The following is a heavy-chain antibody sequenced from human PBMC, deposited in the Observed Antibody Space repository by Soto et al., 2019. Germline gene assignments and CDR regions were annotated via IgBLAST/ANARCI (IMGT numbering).Heavy chain of an antibody. CDR2: INHLETT. J-gene: IGHJ4*02. CDR3: ARGGGSASFDY. CDR1: GASITFGGYS. Sequence: QLQLHESGSGLVKPSQTLSLTCTVSGASITFGGYSWSWIRQTPGKGLEWIGYINHLETTFYNPSFESRLTLSIDRAKNQFSLKLHSMSAADRAVYFCARGGGSASFDYWGQGILVTVSS. V-gene: IGHV4-30-2*01. D-gene: IGHD1-26*01.